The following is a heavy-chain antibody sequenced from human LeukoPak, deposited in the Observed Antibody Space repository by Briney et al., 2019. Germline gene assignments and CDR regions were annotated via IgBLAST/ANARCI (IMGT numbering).Heavy chain of an antibody. CDR1: GFTFSDYY. CDR3: ARDKAAAGTRGYFDH. D-gene: IGHD6-13*01. Sequence: PGGSLRLSCAASGFTFSDYYMSWFRQAPGKELEWVSYISDSGRTIYYADSVKGRFTISRDNAKNSLYLQMNSLRAEDTAVYYCARDKAAAGTRGYFDHWGQGTLVTVSS. CDR2: ISDSGRTI. V-gene: IGHV3-11*01. J-gene: IGHJ4*02.